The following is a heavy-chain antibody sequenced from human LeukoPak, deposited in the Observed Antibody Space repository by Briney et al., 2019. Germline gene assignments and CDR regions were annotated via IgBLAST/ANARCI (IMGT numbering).Heavy chain of an antibody. CDR3: ATWGAPATLVAPRPYYFDY. Sequence: SETLSLTCAVYGGSFSGYYWSWIRQPPGKGLEWIGKINHSGSTNYNPSLKSRVTISLDTSKNQFSLKLSSVTAADTAVYYCATWGAPATLVAPRPYYFDYWGQGTLVTVSS. V-gene: IGHV4-34*01. CDR2: INHSGST. CDR1: GGSFSGYY. J-gene: IGHJ4*02. D-gene: IGHD2-2*01.